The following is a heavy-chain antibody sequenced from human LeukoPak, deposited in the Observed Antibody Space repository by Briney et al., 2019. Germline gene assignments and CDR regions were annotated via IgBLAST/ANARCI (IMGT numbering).Heavy chain of an antibody. V-gene: IGHV4-4*07. J-gene: IGHJ4*02. D-gene: IGHD1-26*01. CDR3: ARDKVGTSYFDF. CDR1: GGXISGYY. Sequence: SETLSLTCTVSGGXISGYYWSWIRQPAGKGLEWIGRVYGSGSTNYNPSLKSRLTVSLDTSKNQFSLRLSSVTAADTAIYYCARDKVGTSYFDFWGQGALVTVSS. CDR2: VYGSGST.